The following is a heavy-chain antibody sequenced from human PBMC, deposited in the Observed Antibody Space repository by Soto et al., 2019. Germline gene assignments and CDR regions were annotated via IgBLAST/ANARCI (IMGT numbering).Heavy chain of an antibody. Sequence: SETLSLTCTVSGGSISSGDYYWSWIRQPPGKGLEWIGYIYYSGSTYYNPSLKSRVTISVDTSKNQFSLKLSSVTAADTAVYYCARGYGDYETYFYFDYWGQGTLVTVSS. CDR3: ARGYGDYETYFYFDY. V-gene: IGHV4-30-4*01. J-gene: IGHJ4*02. D-gene: IGHD4-17*01. CDR2: IYYSGST. CDR1: GGSISSGDYY.